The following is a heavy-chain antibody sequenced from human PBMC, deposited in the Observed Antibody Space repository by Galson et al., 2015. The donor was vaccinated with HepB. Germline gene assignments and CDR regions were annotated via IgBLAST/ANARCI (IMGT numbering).Heavy chain of an antibody. V-gene: IGHV3-33*01. CDR1: GFTFSDYA. CDR2: IWYDGSNK. CDR3: ARDYHDSRGYLGDAFDM. D-gene: IGHD3-22*01. J-gene: IGHJ3*02. Sequence: SLRLSCAVSGFTFSDYAMCWVRQAPDKGLERVAVIWYDGSNKHYADSVKGRFTISRDNSKNTLYLQMNNLRAEDTAIYYCARDYHDSRGYLGDAFDMWGQGTMVTVSS.